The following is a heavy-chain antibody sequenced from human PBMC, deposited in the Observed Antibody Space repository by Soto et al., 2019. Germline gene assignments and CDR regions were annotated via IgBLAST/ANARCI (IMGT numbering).Heavy chain of an antibody. V-gene: IGHV4-34*01. CDR1: GGTFNGYY. D-gene: IGHD4-17*01. CDR2: INHSGST. CDR3: ARVGDYFYYYYGMDV. J-gene: IGHJ6*02. Sequence: PSETLSLTCAFYGGTFNGYYWSWIRQPPGKGLEWIGEINHSGSTNYNPSLKSRVTISVDTSKNQFSLKLSSVTAADTAVYYCARVGDYFYYYYGMDVWGQGTTVTVSS.